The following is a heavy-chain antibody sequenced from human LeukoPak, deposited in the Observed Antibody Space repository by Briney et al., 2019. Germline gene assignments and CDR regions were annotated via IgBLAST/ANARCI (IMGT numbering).Heavy chain of an antibody. D-gene: IGHD1/OR15-1a*01. CDR3: ARNNDWFDP. CDR1: GGSFSGYY. V-gene: IGHV4-31*11. J-gene: IGHJ5*02. Sequence: SETLSLTCAVYGGSFSGYYWSWIRQHPGKGLEWIGYIYYSGSTYYNPSLKSRVTISVDTSKNQFSLKLSSVTAADTAVYYCARNNDWFDPWGQGTLVTVSS. CDR2: IYYSGST.